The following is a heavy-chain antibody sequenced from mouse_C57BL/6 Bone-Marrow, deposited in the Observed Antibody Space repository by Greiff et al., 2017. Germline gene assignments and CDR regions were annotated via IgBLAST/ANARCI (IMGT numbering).Heavy chain of an antibody. CDR1: GYTFTSYG. CDR2: IYPRSGNT. J-gene: IGHJ2*01. V-gene: IGHV1-81*01. CDR3: ARGPYYFDY. Sequence: MQRVESGAELARPGASVKLSCKASGYTFTSYGISWVKQRTGQGLEWIGEIYPRSGNTYYNEKFKGKATLTADKSSSTAYMELRSLTSEDSAVYFCARGPYYFDYWGQGTTLTVSS.